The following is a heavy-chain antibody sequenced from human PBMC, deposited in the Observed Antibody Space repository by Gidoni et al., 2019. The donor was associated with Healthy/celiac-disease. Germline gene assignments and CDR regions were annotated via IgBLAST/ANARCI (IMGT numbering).Heavy chain of an antibody. CDR2: ISGSGCST. CDR3: AKEGVGAPP. CDR1: GCTFSSYA. V-gene: IGHV3-23*01. Sequence: EVQLLESGGGVVQPGGSLRLSCAASGCTFSSYAMSWGRQAPGKGLEWVSAISGSGCSTSYADSVKGRFTISRYNSKNTLYLQMNSLRAEDTAVYYCAKEGVGAPPWGQGTLVTVSS. D-gene: IGHD1-26*01. J-gene: IGHJ5*02.